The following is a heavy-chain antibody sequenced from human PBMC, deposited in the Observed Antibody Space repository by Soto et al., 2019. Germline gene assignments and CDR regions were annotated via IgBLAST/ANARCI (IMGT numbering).Heavy chain of an antibody. Sequence: RASVKVSCKASGGTFSSYAISWVRQAPGQGLEWMGGIIPIFGTANYAQKFQGRVTITADESTSTAYMELSSLRSEDTAVYYCARDFSGGSYYYYYYYGMDVWGQGTTVTVSS. J-gene: IGHJ6*01. CDR1: GGTFSSYA. D-gene: IGHD1-26*01. CDR2: IIPIFGTA. CDR3: ARDFSGGSYYYYYYYGMDV. V-gene: IGHV1-69*13.